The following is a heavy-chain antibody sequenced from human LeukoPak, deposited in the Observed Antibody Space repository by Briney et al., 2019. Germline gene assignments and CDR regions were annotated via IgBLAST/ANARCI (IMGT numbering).Heavy chain of an antibody. J-gene: IGHJ4*02. CDR3: ARENWSNDY. CDR1: GFTFTTYY. D-gene: IGHD1-1*01. CDR2: ISQDGRTK. Sequence: PGGSLRLSCAASGFTFTTYYMTWVRQAPGKGLEWLANISQDGRTKYYADSVEGRFAISRDNAINSVFLQMNSVRAEDTAVYYCARENWSNDYWGQGTLVTLSS. V-gene: IGHV3-7*01.